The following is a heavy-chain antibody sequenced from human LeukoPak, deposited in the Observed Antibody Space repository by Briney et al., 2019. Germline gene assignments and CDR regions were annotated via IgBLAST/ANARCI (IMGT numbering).Heavy chain of an antibody. Sequence: GGSLRLSCAASGLTFSNAWMNWVRQASGKGLVWVSRIASDGSSTTYADSVKGRFTISRDNSKNTLYLQMNSLRAEDTAVYYCARGGDTSNFDYWGQRTLVTVSS. CDR2: IASDGSST. CDR1: GLTFSNAW. V-gene: IGHV3-74*01. D-gene: IGHD5-18*01. CDR3: ARGGDTSNFDY. J-gene: IGHJ4*02.